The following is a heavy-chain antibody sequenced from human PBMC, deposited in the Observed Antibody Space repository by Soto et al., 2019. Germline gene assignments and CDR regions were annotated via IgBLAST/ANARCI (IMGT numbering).Heavy chain of an antibody. Sequence: QVQLVQSGAEVKKPGASVKVSCKASGYTFTGYYMHWVRQAPGQGLEWMGWINPNSGGTNYAQKFQGWVTLTRATSISTAYMELSRLRSDDTAVYYCAREREGPSDFWSGYYYYYYYGMDVWGQGTTVTVSS. J-gene: IGHJ6*02. D-gene: IGHD3-3*01. CDR2: INPNSGGT. CDR3: AREREGPSDFWSGYYYYYYYGMDV. CDR1: GYTFTGYY. V-gene: IGHV1-2*04.